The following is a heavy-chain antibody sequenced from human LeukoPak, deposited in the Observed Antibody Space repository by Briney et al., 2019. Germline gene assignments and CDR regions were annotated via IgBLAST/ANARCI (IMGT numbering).Heavy chain of an antibody. CDR1: GGSISSGSYY. J-gene: IGHJ4*02. V-gene: IGHV4-61*02. Sequence: SQTLSLTCTVSGGSISSGSYYWSWIRQPAGKRLEWIGRIYTSGSTNYNPSLKSRVSMSVDTSKNQFSLKLSSVTAADTAVYYCASAPSSSAWWYFDYWGQGTLVTVSS. CDR2: IYTSGST. CDR3: ASAPSSSAWWYFDY. D-gene: IGHD6-19*01.